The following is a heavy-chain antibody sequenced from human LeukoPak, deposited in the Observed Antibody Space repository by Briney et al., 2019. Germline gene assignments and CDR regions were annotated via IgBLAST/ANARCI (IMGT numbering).Heavy chain of an antibody. CDR3: AKDTRGDYGWDFDY. CDR1: GFTFSNYA. CDR2: IRYDGSNK. Sequence: PGGSLRLSCAASGFTFSNYAMHWVRQAPGKGLEWVAFIRYDGSNKYYADSVKGRFTNSRDNSKNTLYLQMNSLRAEDAAVYYCAKDTRGDYGWDFDYWGQGTLVTVSS. D-gene: IGHD3-10*01. V-gene: IGHV3-30*02. J-gene: IGHJ4*02.